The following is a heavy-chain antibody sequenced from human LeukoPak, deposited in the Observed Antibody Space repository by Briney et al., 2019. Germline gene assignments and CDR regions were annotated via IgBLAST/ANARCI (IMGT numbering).Heavy chain of an antibody. CDR3: ARGTLYTDY. CDR2: IYYSGST. D-gene: IGHD2-2*02. Sequence: SETLSLTCSVSGGSISRSSYYWGWIRQPPGKGLEWIGYIYYSGSTYYNPSLKSRVTISVDTSKNQFSLKLSSVTAADTAVYYCARGTLYTDYWGQGTLVTVSS. V-gene: IGHV4-31*03. CDR1: GGSISRSSYY. J-gene: IGHJ4*02.